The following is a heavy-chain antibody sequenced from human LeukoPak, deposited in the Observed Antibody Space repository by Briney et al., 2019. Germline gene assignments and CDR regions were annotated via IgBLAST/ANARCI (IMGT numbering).Heavy chain of an antibody. CDR1: GFNFGAYK. CDR3: ARVSGTGRDDY. J-gene: IGHJ4*02. Sequence: PGGSLRLSCAASGFNFGAYKMNWFRQSPGKGLDWVSSISTSGTYINYADSVTGRFTIPRDNARNSLYLELNSLRVEDTAVYYCARVSGTGRDDYWGQGALVTVSS. V-gene: IGHV3-21*06. D-gene: IGHD6-13*01. CDR2: ISTSGTYI.